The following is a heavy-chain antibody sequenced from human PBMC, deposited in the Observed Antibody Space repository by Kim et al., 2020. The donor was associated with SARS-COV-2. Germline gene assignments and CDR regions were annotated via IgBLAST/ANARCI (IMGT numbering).Heavy chain of an antibody. J-gene: IGHJ4*02. Sequence: SQTLSLTCAVYGGSFSGYYWSWIRQPPGKGLEWIGEINHSGSTNYNPSLKSRVTISVDTSKNQFSLKLSSVTAADTAVYYCAIPWLNSSSWSYYWGQGTLVTVSS. CDR3: AIPWLNSSSWSYY. CDR1: GGSFSGYY. V-gene: IGHV4-34*01. CDR2: INHSGST. D-gene: IGHD6-13*01.